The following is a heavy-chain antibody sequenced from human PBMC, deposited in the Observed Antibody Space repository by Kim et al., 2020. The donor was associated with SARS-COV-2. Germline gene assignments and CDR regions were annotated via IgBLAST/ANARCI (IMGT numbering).Heavy chain of an antibody. V-gene: IGHV5-51*01. CDR2: VHPGDSDT. Sequence: GESLKISCRGSGYSFASYWIAWVRQMPGKGLEWMGIVHPGDSDTRYSPSFRGQVTLSADKSISTAYLQWDSLKASDTAMYFCARVGSTVTYFCEMDVWGQGTTVTVSS. CDR1: GYSFASYW. J-gene: IGHJ6*02. CDR3: ARVGSTVTYFCEMDV. D-gene: IGHD4-17*01.